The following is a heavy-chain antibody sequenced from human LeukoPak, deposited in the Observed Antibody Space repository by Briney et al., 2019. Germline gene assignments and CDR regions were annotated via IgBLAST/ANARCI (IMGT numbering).Heavy chain of an antibody. D-gene: IGHD3-22*01. Sequence: GGSLRLSCAASGFTFSSYAMSWVRQAPGKGLEWVSRINSDGSSTSYADSVKGRFTISRDNAKNTLYLQMNSLRAEDTAVYYCARSPYYYDSSGYYPDYWGQGTLVTVSS. CDR1: GFTFSSYA. V-gene: IGHV3-74*01. CDR2: INSDGSST. J-gene: IGHJ4*02. CDR3: ARSPYYYDSSGYYPDY.